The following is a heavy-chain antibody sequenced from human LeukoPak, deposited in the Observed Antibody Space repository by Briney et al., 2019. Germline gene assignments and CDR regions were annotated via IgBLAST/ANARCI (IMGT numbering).Heavy chain of an antibody. D-gene: IGHD1-26*01. J-gene: IGHJ4*02. CDR2: NKPNSGGT. CDR1: GYTFTVYY. CDR3: ARDLKFGGSYYYFDY. Sequence: ASVKVSCKASGYTFTVYYMHWVRHAPGQGHEWMLWNKPNSGGTNYAQKFQGRVTMTRGTSISTAYMELSRLRSDDTAVYYCARDLKFGGSYYYFDYWGQGTLVTVSS. V-gene: IGHV1-2*02.